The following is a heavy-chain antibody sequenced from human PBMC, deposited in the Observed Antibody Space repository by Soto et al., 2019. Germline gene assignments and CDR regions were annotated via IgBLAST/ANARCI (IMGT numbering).Heavy chain of an antibody. CDR3: ATGLSIAVAGTFDY. CDR2: ISGSGGST. Sequence: GGSLRLSCAASGFTFSSYAMSWARQAPGKGLEWVSAISGSGGSTYYADSVKGRFTISRDNSKNTLYLQMNSLRAEDTAVYYCATGLSIAVAGTFDYWGQGTLVTVSS. V-gene: IGHV3-23*01. J-gene: IGHJ4*02. CDR1: GFTFSSYA. D-gene: IGHD6-19*01.